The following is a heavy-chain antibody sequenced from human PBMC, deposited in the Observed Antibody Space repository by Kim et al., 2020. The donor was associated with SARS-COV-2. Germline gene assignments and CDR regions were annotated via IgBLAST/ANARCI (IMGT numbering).Heavy chain of an antibody. CDR3: ARGHQLLLFYP. Sequence: GGSLRLSCAASRFTFSDYYMSWIRQAPGKGLEWVSYISSSGSTIYYADSVKGRFTISRDNAKNSLYLQIKSLRADDTAVYYCARGHQLLLFYPWGQGTLVTVSS. CDR2: ISSSGSTI. D-gene: IGHD2-2*01. V-gene: IGHV3-11*01. CDR1: RFTFSDYY. J-gene: IGHJ5*02.